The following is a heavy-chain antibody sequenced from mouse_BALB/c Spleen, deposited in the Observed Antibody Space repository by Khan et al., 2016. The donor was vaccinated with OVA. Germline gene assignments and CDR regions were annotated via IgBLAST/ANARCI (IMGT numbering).Heavy chain of an antibody. Sequence: EVQLQESGPGLVKPSQSLSLTCSVTGYSITNGYFWNWIRQFPGNNLEWMGYIRYDGNTNYNPSLKNRISITRDTSKNQFFLNLNSVTPEDTATYFCSRGCSSGPAWFSYWCQGTFVT. J-gene: IGHJ3*01. CDR1: GYSITNGYF. CDR2: IRYDGNT. D-gene: IGHD3-1*01. V-gene: IGHV3-6*02. CDR3: SRGCSSGPAWFSY.